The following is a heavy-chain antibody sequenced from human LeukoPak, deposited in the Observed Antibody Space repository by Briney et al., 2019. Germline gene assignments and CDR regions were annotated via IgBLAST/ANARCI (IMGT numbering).Heavy chain of an antibody. D-gene: IGHD2-2*01. V-gene: IGHV5-51*01. Sequence: GESLKISCKGSGYSFTSYWIGWVRQMPGKGLEWMGIIYPGDSDTRYSPSFQGQVTISADRSISTAYLQWSSLKASDTAMYYCARGGIYCSSTSCPNWFDPWGQGTPVTVSS. CDR1: GYSFTSYW. CDR3: ARGGIYCSSTSCPNWFDP. J-gene: IGHJ5*02. CDR2: IYPGDSDT.